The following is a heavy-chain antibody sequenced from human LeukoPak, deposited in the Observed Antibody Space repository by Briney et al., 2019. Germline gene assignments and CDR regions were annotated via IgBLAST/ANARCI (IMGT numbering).Heavy chain of an antibody. V-gene: IGHV3-30*18. Sequence: GGSLRLSCAASGFTFSSYGMHWVRQAPGKGLEWVAVISYDGSNKYYADSVKGRFTISRDNSKNTLYLQMNSLRAEDTAVYYCAKDIFLTTVTTTDYWGQGTLVTVSS. CDR3: AKDIFLTTVTTTDY. CDR2: ISYDGSNK. J-gene: IGHJ4*02. D-gene: IGHD4-17*01. CDR1: GFTFSSYG.